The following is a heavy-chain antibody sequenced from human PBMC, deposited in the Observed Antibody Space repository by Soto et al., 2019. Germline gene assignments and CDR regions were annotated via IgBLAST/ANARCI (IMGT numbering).Heavy chain of an antibody. J-gene: IGHJ4*02. V-gene: IGHV3-74*01. Sequence: GGSLRLSCAASGFTFSSYWMHWVRQAPGKGLVWVSRINSDGSSTSYADSVKGRFTISRDNAKNTLYLQMNSLRAEDTAVYYCVKAYTAMAPSTLDYWGQGTLVTVSS. D-gene: IGHD5-18*01. CDR3: VKAYTAMAPSTLDY. CDR2: INSDGSST. CDR1: GFTFSSYW.